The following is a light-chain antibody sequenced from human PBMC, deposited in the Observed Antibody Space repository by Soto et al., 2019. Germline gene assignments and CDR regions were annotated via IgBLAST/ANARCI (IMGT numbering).Light chain of an antibody. V-gene: IGKV1-39*01. CDR3: QQYNSYSWT. CDR1: QSISTY. CDR2: AAS. Sequence: DIQMTQSPSSLSASVGDRVTITCQASQSISTYLNWYQHKPGKAPKLLIYAASSLPSGVPSRFSGSGSGTDFTVTISSLQPGDFATYYCQQYNSYSWTFGQGTKVDIK. J-gene: IGKJ1*01.